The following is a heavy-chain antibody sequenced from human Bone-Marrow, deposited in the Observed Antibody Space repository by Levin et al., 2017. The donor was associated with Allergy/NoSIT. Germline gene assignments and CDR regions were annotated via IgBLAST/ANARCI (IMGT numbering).Heavy chain of an antibody. CDR2: IIPMFGTT. V-gene: IGHV1-69*06. CDR3: AREPQLFGRSSWFDP. Sequence: KISCKASGGTSSDDAISWVRQAPGEGLEWMGGIIPMFGTTNYAQKFQTRVTISADKSTNTAYMDLSGLREDDTAIYYCAREPQLFGRSSWFDPWGQGTRVTVSS. CDR1: GGTSSDDA. D-gene: IGHD2-15*01. J-gene: IGHJ5*02.